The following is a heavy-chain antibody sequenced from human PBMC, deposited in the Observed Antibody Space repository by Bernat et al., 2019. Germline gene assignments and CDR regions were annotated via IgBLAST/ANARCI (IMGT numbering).Heavy chain of an antibody. J-gene: IGHJ4*02. CDR2: ISYDETNK. D-gene: IGHD6-6*01. CDR1: GFTFSSYA. CDR3: AKGGDYSSSGFDY. V-gene: IGHV3-30-3*01. Sequence: VQLVESGGALVQSGGSLRLSCAASGFTFSSYAMHWVRQAPGKGLEWVATISYDETNKYYADSVKGRFTISRDNSKNTLSLLMNSLTAEDTAVYYCAKGGDYSSSGFDYWGQGTLVTVSS.